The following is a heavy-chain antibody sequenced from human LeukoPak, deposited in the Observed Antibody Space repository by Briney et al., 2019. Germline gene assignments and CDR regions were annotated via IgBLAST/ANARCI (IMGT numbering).Heavy chain of an antibody. CDR3: ASSAGALIDC. V-gene: IGHV3-30*03. D-gene: IGHD6-19*01. J-gene: IGHJ4*02. Sequence: GGSLRLSCAASGFTFSSYAMSWVRQAPGKGLEWVAVISYDGSNKYYADSVKGRFTISRDNSKNTLYLQMNSLRAEDTAVYYCASSAGALIDCWGQGTLVIVSS. CDR2: ISYDGSNK. CDR1: GFTFSSYA.